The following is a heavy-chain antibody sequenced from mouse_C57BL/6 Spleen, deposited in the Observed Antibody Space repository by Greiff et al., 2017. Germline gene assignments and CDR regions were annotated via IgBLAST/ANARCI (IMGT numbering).Heavy chain of an antibody. Sequence: VQLQQPGAELVKPGASVKMSCTASGYTFTSYWITWVKQRPGQGLEWIGAIYPGSGSTNYNEKFKGKATLTADTASSTAYMQLSSLTTEDAAVYYCARVEGVTGVEADWGQGTPVTVSA. V-gene: IGHV1-55*01. CDR1: GYTFTSYW. J-gene: IGHJ3*01. CDR2: IYPGSGST. D-gene: IGHD2-13*01. CDR3: ARVEGVTGVEAD.